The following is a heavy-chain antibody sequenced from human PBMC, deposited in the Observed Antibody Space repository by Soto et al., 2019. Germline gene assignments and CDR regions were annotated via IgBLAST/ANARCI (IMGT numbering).Heavy chain of an antibody. CDR3: ATSLWFGTQPEI. CDR1: GGSFSNNY. CDR2: ISPSGTT. D-gene: IGHD3-10*01. Sequence: DTLSLTCAVYGGSFSNNYWTWFRQPPGKGLEWIGEISPSGTTKYIPSLKSRGTISVDTSRKQFFLKVTSVSAADTAVYYCATSLWFGTQPEIWGPGTLVTVSA. J-gene: IGHJ4*02. V-gene: IGHV4-34*01.